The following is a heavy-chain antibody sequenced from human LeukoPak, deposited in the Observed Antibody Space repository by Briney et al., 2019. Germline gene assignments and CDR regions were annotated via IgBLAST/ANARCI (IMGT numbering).Heavy chain of an antibody. D-gene: IGHD5/OR15-5a*01. Sequence: SETLSLTCTVSGGSISSYYWSWIRQPPGKGLEWIGYIYYSGSTNYNPSLKSRVTMSLDTSKNQFSLKLRSVTAADTAVYYCATRPKFMSTYFDLWGRGTLVTVSS. CDR2: IYYSGST. V-gene: IGHV4-59*12. J-gene: IGHJ2*01. CDR3: ATRPKFMSTYFDL. CDR1: GGSISSYY.